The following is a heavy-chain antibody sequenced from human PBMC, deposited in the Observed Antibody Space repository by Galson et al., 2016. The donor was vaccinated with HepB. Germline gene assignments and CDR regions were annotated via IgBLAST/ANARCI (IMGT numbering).Heavy chain of an antibody. Sequence: SLRLSCAASGFTFSSYSMNWVRQAPGKGLEWVSYISSSSSTIYYADSVKGRFSISRDNAKNSLYLQMNSLRDEDTAVYYCAKGGGYCSGGSCYAGSRGGYWGQGTLVTGSS. CDR1: GFTFSSYS. J-gene: IGHJ4*02. V-gene: IGHV3-48*02. CDR3: AKGGGYCSGGSCYAGSRGGY. D-gene: IGHD2-15*01. CDR2: ISSSSSTI.